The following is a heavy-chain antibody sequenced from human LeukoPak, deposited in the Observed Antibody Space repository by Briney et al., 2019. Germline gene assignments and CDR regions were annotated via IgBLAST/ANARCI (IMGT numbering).Heavy chain of an antibody. D-gene: IGHD6-19*01. V-gene: IGHV1-69*05. CDR2: IIPIFGTA. CDR3: ARDIAVAGIDY. J-gene: IGHJ4*02. Sequence: GSSVKVSCKACGGTFSSYAISWVRQAPGQGLEWMGRIIPIFGTANYAQKFQGRVTITTDESTSTAYMELSSLRSEDTAVYYCARDIAVAGIDYWGQGTLVTVSS. CDR1: GGTFSSYA.